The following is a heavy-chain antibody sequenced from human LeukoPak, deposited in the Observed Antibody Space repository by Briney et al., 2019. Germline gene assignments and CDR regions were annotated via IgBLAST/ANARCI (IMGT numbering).Heavy chain of an antibody. CDR3: AKDFRGNGYFFDY. J-gene: IGHJ4*02. CDR1: GFNVSTYS. CDR2: LSGSGVLT. V-gene: IGHV3-23*01. D-gene: IGHD4-23*01. Sequence: GGSLTLSCAASGFNVSTYSMNWVRLAPGKGPEWVSSLSGSGVLTNYADSVKGRFTISRDKSKNTLYLQMNSLSAEDTAVYYCAKDFRGNGYFFDYWGQGTLVTVSS.